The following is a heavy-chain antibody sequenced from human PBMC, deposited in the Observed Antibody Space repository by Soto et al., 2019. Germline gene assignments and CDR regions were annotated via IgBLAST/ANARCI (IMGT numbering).Heavy chain of an antibody. V-gene: IGHV1-69*13. Sequence: QVQLVQSGAEVKKPGSSVKVSCKASGGTFSSHAVNWVRQAPGQGLEWMGGIIPIFGTTKYAQRFQDRVNFTADESTGTAYMDLSSLRSEDTFVYFCTSGERRYFEYWGQGTLVSVSS. CDR3: TSGERRYFEY. CDR2: IIPIFGTT. D-gene: IGHD3-10*01. CDR1: GGTFSSHA. J-gene: IGHJ4*02.